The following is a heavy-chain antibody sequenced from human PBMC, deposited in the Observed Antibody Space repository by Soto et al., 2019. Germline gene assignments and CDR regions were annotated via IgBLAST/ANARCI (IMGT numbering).Heavy chain of an antibody. J-gene: IGHJ4*02. D-gene: IGHD2-15*01. CDR3: AKEKSKILGAFFDFDY. CDR2: ISYDGSNK. CDR1: GFTFSSYG. Sequence: LRLSCAASGFTFSSYGMHWVRQAPGKGLEWVAVISYDGSNKYYADSVKGRFTISRDNSKNTLYLQMNSLRAEDTAVYYCAKEKSKILGAFFDFDYWGQGTLVTVSS. V-gene: IGHV3-30*18.